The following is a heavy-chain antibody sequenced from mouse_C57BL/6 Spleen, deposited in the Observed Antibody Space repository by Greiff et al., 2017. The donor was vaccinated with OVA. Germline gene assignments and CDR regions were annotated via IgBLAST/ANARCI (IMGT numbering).Heavy chain of an antibody. CDR2: IFPGSGNT. J-gene: IGHJ2*01. Sequence: VQLQQSGPELVKPGASVKISCKASGYSFTSYYIHWVKQRPGQGLEWIGWIFPGSGNTKYTEKFKGKATLTADTSSSNAYMQLSSLTSEDSAVYYCARDIYDGYPLDYWGQGTTLTVSS. V-gene: IGHV1-66*01. CDR1: GYSFTSYY. D-gene: IGHD2-3*01. CDR3: ARDIYDGYPLDY.